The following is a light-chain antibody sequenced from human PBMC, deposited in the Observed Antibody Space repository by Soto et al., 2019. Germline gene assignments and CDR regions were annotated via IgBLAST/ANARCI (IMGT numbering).Light chain of an antibody. CDR3: QQRLSWPLT. CDR1: QSIGRY. CDR2: DVS. Sequence: EIVLTQSPATLSLSPGERATLSCRASQSIGRYLAWYQQTPGQVPRLLIYDVSDRATGIPARFSGSGSGTDFNLTISSLEPADFAVYYCQQRLSWPLTFGGGTKVESK. J-gene: IGKJ4*01. V-gene: IGKV3-11*01.